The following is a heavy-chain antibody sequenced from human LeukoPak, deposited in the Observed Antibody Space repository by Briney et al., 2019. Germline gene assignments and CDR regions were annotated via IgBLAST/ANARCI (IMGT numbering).Heavy chain of an antibody. V-gene: IGHV5-51*01. CDR1: GYSFTSYW. J-gene: IGHJ4*02. CDR3: ARQTYCSGGSCYSGALYYFDY. CDR2: IYPGDSDT. D-gene: IGHD2-15*01. Sequence: GESLKISCKGSGYSFTSYWIGWVRQMPWKGLEWMGIIYPGDSDTRYSPSFQGQVTISADKSISTAYLQWSSLKASDTAMYYCARQTYCSGGSCYSGALYYFDYWGQGTLVTVSS.